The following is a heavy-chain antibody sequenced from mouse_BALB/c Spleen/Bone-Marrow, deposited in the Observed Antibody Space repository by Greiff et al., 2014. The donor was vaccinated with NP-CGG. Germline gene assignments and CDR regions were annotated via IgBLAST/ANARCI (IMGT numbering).Heavy chain of an antibody. CDR2: ISYDGNN. CDR3: ARELTEPRFAY. V-gene: IGHV3-6*02. D-gene: IGHD4-1*01. J-gene: IGHJ3*01. Sequence: VQLQQPGPGLVKPSQSLSLTCSVTGYSITSGYYWNWIRQFPGNKLEWMGYISYDGNNNYNPSLKNRISITRDTSKNQFFLKLNSVTIEDAATDYCARELTEPRFAYWGQGTLVTVSA. CDR1: GYSITSGYY.